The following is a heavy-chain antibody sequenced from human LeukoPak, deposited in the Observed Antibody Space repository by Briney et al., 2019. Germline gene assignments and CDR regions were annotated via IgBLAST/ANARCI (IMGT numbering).Heavy chain of an antibody. CDR3: AREEPSMGAFDI. CDR2: INPSGGST. J-gene: IGHJ3*02. CDR1: GYTFTGYY. V-gene: IGHV1-46*01. Sequence: GASVKVSCKASGYTFTGYYMHWVRQAPGQGLEWMGIINPSGGSTSYAQKFQGRVTMTRDMSTSTVYMELSSLRSEDTAVYYCAREEPSMGAFDIWGQGTMVTVSS. D-gene: IGHD1-14*01.